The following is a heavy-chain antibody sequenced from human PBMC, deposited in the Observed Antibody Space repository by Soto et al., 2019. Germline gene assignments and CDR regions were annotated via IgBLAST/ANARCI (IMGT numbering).Heavy chain of an antibody. CDR2: IYYSGST. Sequence: SETLSLTCTVSRGSISVTSYDWGWIRQPPGKGLEWIGSIYYSGSTNYNSSLKSRVTISVDTSKNQFSLKLGSVSAADTAIYYCARHLKSTGWLDYWGQGTLVTVSS. CDR1: RGSISVTSYD. J-gene: IGHJ4*02. CDR3: ARHLKSTGWLDY. V-gene: IGHV4-39*01. D-gene: IGHD2-8*02.